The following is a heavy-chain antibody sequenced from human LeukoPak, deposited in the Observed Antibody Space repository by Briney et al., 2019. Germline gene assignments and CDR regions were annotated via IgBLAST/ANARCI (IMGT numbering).Heavy chain of an antibody. V-gene: IGHV1-2*02. J-gene: IGHJ4*02. Sequence: ASVKVSCKASGYTFTGYYMHWVRQAPGQGLEWMGWINPNSGGTNYAQKVQGRVTMTRDTSISTAYMELSRLRSDDTAVYYCARAGSSWYVYFDYWGQGTLVTVSS. CDR1: GYTFTGYY. CDR3: ARAGSSWYVYFDY. CDR2: INPNSGGT. D-gene: IGHD6-13*01.